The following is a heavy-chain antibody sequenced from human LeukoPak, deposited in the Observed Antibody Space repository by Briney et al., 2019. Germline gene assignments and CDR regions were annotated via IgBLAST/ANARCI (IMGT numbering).Heavy chain of an antibody. CDR3: ARGDDILTGYRDWFDP. D-gene: IGHD3-9*01. V-gene: IGHV3-7*01. CDR1: GFIFSNYW. CDR2: IKQDGSEK. J-gene: IGHJ5*02. Sequence: GGSLRLSCAASGFIFSNYWMSWVRQAPGKGLEWVANIKQDGSEKYYVDSVKGRFTISRDNAKSSLYLQMNSLRAEDTAVYYCARGDDILTGYRDWFDPWGQGTLVTVSS.